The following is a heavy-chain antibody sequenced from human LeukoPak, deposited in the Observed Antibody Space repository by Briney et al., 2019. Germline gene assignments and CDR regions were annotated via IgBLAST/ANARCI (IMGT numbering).Heavy chain of an antibody. D-gene: IGHD1-26*01. CDR3: VRQPDSARYGFDF. J-gene: IGHJ4*02. Sequence: GGSLRLSCSASGFTFSNYDIHWVRQAAGKGLEWVSAIGSSGDTYYIDSVKGRFTISRESAKNSLYLQMNSLRAEDTAVYYCVRQPDSARYGFDFWGQGTLVTVSS. V-gene: IGHV3-13*01. CDR1: GFTFSNYD. CDR2: IGSSGDT.